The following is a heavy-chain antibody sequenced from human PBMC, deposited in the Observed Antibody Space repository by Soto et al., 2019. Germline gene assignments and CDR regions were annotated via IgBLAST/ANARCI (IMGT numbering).Heavy chain of an antibody. D-gene: IGHD3-3*01. CDR3: ARSTTSRITIFGVVIISDAFDI. J-gene: IGHJ3*02. CDR1: GNTFTNFG. Sequence: ASVKVSGKASGNTFTNFGVTWVRQAPGQGLEWMGWISAYTDDPNYAQKFQGRVTMTIDTSTSTAYLDLRSLTSDDTAVYYCARSTTSRITIFGVVIISDAFDIWGQGTMVTVSS. CDR2: ISAYTDDP. V-gene: IGHV1-18*01.